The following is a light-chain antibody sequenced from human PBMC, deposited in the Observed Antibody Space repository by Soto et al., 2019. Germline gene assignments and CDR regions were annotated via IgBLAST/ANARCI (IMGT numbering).Light chain of an antibody. CDR1: QSLLHSNGYNY. CDR3: MQALQAPRT. V-gene: IGKV2-28*01. J-gene: IGKJ3*01. Sequence: DIVRTQSPLSLPVTPGEPASISCRSSQSLLHSNGYNYLDRYLQKPGQSPQLLIYLGSNRASGGPDRFSGSGSGTDFTLKISRVESVDVGVYYCMQALQAPRTFGPGTKVDIK. CDR2: LGS.